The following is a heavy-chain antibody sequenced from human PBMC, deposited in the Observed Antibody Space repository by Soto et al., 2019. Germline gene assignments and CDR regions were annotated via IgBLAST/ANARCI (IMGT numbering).Heavy chain of an antibody. Sequence: SETLSLTCPVSGGSINTVADYCTWFRHQPGKGLGWIGYSYYSGSRDYNRSLKSRVSMSVDASKNQFSLNLTSVTAADTAVYYCAKEGGGYDSSTRYGLGGWGQGTTGTVAS. CDR2: SYYSGSR. D-gene: IGHD5-12*01. CDR3: AKEGGGYDSSTRYGLGG. CDR1: GGSINTVADY. V-gene: IGHV4-31*03. J-gene: IGHJ6*02.